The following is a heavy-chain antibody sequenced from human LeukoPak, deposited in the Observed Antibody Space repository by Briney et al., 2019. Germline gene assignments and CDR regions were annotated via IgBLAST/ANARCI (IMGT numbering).Heavy chain of an antibody. CDR1: GDSISSRSYY. D-gene: IGHD6-19*01. J-gene: IGHJ2*01. CDR2: FYYSGST. V-gene: IGHV4-39*01. CDR3: ARLEGAVADILHWYFDL. Sequence: SETLSLTCIVSGDSISSRSYYWDWIRQPPGKGLEWIGSFYYSGSTYYNPSLKSRVTISVDTSKNQFSLKLSSVTAADTAVYYCARLEGAVADILHWYFDLWGRGTLVTVSS.